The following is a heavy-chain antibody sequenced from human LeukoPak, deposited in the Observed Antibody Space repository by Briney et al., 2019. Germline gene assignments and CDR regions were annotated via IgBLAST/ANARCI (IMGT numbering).Heavy chain of an antibody. CDR2: ISNIETT. CDR3: ARAPGWGSPQPNDAFDV. J-gene: IGHJ3*01. Sequence: SETLSLTCTVSGASISNYHWCWIRQPAGKGLEWIGRISNIETTNYNPSLKSRVTISVDKSKNQFSLRLNSVTAADTAVYYCARAPGWGSPQPNDAFDVWGQGTIVTVSS. CDR1: GASISNYH. V-gene: IGHV4-4*07. D-gene: IGHD1-14*01.